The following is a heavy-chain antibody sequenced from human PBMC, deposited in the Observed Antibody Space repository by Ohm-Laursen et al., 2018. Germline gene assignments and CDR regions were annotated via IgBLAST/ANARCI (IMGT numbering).Heavy chain of an antibody. CDR2: IKQDGTEK. CDR3: ARDPIDNNGYNPDY. CDR1: GFTFSNFW. J-gene: IGHJ4*02. D-gene: IGHD1-14*01. V-gene: IGHV3-7*01. Sequence: GSLRLSCTASGFTFSNFWMSWARQAPGKGLEWVASIKQDGTEKHYVESMQGRFTISRDSAKNSVYLQMNSLRAEDTAIYYCARDPIDNNGYNPDYWGQGTLVTVSS.